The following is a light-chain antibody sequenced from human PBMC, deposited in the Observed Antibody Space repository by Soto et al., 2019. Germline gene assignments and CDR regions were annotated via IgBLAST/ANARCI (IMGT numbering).Light chain of an antibody. J-gene: IGKJ2*03. CDR3: QHLRTYPFS. V-gene: IGKV1-9*01. CDR1: QDISTS. CDR2: PAS. Sequence: DIQLTQSPSFLSASVGDRVTVSCRASQDISTSLAWFKQKAGKVPQLLVYPASTLQDGVPSRFSGSGSGAYFTLTITNLQAEDFATYYCQHLRTYPFSFGPGTKLDIK.